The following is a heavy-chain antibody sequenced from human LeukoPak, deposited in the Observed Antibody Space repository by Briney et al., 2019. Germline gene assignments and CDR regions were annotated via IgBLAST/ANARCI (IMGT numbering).Heavy chain of an antibody. D-gene: IGHD3-10*01. V-gene: IGHV4-39*07. J-gene: IGHJ6*03. CDR3: ARDLGFGEYRPNYYMDV. Sequence: HPSETLSLTCTVSSDSISSSSYYWGWIRQPPGKGLEWIGTIYYSGSTYYNPSLKSRVTISVDTSKNQFSLKLSSVTAADTAVYYCARDLGFGEYRPNYYMDVWGKGTTVTVSS. CDR1: SDSISSSSYY. CDR2: IYYSGST.